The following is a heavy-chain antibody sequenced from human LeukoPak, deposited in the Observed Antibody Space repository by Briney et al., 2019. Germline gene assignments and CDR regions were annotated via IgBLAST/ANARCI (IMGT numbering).Heavy chain of an antibody. J-gene: IGHJ4*02. CDR2: IYPDDSDT. V-gene: IGHV5-51*01. CDR1: RYSFTDYW. CDR3: ARRASLAGYYFDY. Sequence: GESLKISCKGSRYSFTDYWIGWVRQMPGKGLEWMGIIYPDDSDTRYSPSFQGQVTISADKSISTAYLQWSSLKASDTAMYYCARRASLAGYYFDYWGQGTLVTVSS. D-gene: IGHD6-19*01.